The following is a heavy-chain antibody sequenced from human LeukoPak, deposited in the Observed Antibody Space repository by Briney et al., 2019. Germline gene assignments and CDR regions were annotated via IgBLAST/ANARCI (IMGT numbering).Heavy chain of an antibody. CDR1: GGSISSSSYY. J-gene: IGHJ4*02. CDR2: IYYSGST. V-gene: IGHV4-39*01. Sequence: PSETLSLTCTVSGGSISSSSYYWGWIRQPPGKGLEWIESIYYSGSTYYNPSLKSRVTISVDTSKNQFSLKLSSVTAADTAVYYCARLAEAVAGDWGQGTLVTVSS. CDR3: ARLAEAVAGD. D-gene: IGHD6-19*01.